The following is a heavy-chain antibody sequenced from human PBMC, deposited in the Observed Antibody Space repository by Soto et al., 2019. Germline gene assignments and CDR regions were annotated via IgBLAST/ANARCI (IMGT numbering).Heavy chain of an antibody. CDR1: GGTFSSYA. CDR2: IIPIFGTA. CDR3: ARVPYCGGDCYSLGYYYYGMDV. J-gene: IGHJ6*02. D-gene: IGHD2-21*02. V-gene: IGHV1-69*13. Sequence: GASVKVSCKASGGTFSSYAISWVRQAPGQGLEWMGGIIPIFGTANYAQKFQGRVTITADESTSTAYMELSSLRSEDTAVYYCARVPYCGGDCYSLGYYYYGMDVWRQGTTVTVSS.